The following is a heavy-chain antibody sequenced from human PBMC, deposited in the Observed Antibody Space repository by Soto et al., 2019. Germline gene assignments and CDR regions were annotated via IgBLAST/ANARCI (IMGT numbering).Heavy chain of an antibody. CDR3: ARVGITIFVVFIMLPSGGMDV. V-gene: IGHV3-21*01. D-gene: IGHD3-3*01. CDR2: ISSSSSYI. Sequence: EVQLVESGGGLVKPGGSLRLSCAASGFTFSSYSMNWVRQAPGKGLEWVSSISSSSSYIYYADSVKGRFTISRDNAKNSLYLQMNGRRAEETAVYYCARVGITIFVVFIMLPSGGMDVWGQGSTVTVSS. J-gene: IGHJ6*02. CDR1: GFTFSSYS.